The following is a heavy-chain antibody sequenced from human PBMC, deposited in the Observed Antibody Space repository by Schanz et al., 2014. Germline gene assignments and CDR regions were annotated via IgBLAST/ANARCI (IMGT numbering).Heavy chain of an antibody. CDR3: AKVDRTRYYAMDV. Sequence: QVQLVQSGAEVKKPGSSVKVSCKASGGTFSSSTLTWVRQAPGQGREWMGRIIPILDKTNYAQKFQGRVTMTADKSTSTVYMEVSGLRAEDTAVYYCAKVDRTRYYAMDVWGQGTTVTVSS. CDR1: GGTFSSST. D-gene: IGHD3-9*01. V-gene: IGHV1-69*08. J-gene: IGHJ6*02. CDR2: IIPILDKT.